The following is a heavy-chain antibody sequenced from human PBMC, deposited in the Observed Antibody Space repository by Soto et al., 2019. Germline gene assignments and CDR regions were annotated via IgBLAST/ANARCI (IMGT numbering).Heavy chain of an antibody. Sequence: TLTLSCSVAGSSVSSPGYHGNWIRQLPGMGLEWIGDIYYSGRTSYNPSLKSRVTISIDRSKNQFSLKLRSVTAADTAVYYCTTEHYFDSSNNRKDVWGQGHAVTVSS. CDR3: TTEHYFDSSNNRKDV. CDR2: IYYSGRT. D-gene: IGHD3-22*01. J-gene: IGHJ6*02. CDR1: GSSVSSPGYH. V-gene: IGHV4-31*03.